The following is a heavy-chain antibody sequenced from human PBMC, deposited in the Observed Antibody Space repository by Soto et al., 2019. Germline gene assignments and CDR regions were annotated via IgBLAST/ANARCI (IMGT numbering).Heavy chain of an antibody. Sequence: PGGSLILSCAASGFTISSYARSWVRPAPGKGLEWVSAISGSGGSTYYADSVKGRFTISRDNSKNTLYLQMNSLRAEDTAVYYCAKDSGYSSSLSDYWGQGTLVTVSS. CDR3: AKDSGYSSSLSDY. V-gene: IGHV3-23*01. CDR1: GFTISSYA. J-gene: IGHJ4*02. D-gene: IGHD6-6*01. CDR2: ISGSGGST.